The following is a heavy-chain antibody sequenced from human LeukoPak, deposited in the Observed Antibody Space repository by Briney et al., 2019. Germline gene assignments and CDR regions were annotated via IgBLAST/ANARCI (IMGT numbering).Heavy chain of an antibody. D-gene: IGHD2-2*01. V-gene: IGHV3-23*01. CDR1: GITFDDYG. CDR2: ISGGGGST. CDR3: AKGGYCSSTSCYVGWFDP. Sequence: PGGSLRLSCAASGITFDDYGMNWVRQAPGKGLEWVSVISGGGGSTYYADSVKGRFTISRDNSKNTLFLQMNSLRAEDTAVYHCAKGGYCSSTSCYVGWFDPWGQGTLVTVSS. J-gene: IGHJ5*02.